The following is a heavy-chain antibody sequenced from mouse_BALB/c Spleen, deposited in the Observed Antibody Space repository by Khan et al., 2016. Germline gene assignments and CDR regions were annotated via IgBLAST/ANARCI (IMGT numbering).Heavy chain of an antibody. CDR3: VRQRLLTPYWYFDV. J-gene: IGHJ1*01. V-gene: IGHV10-1*02. CDR1: GFTFNTYA. D-gene: IGHD2-3*01. Sequence: EAQLVESGGGLVQPKGSLKLSCAASGFTFNTYAMNWVRQAPGKGLEWVARIRSKSNNYATYYADSVKDRFTISRDDSQSMLYLQMNNLKTEDTAMYYCVRQRLLTPYWYFDVWGAGTTVTVSS. CDR2: IRSKSNNYAT.